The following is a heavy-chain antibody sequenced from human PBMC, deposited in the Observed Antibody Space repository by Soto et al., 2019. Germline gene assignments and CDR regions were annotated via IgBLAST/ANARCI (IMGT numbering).Heavy chain of an antibody. CDR2: ISYDGSNK. J-gene: IGHJ6*02. CDR3: AKEHIVVVTAIRLYYYYGMDV. Sequence: GGSLRLSCAASGFTFSSYGMHWVRQAPGKGLEWVAVISYDGSNKYYADSVKGRFTISRDNSKNTLYLQMNSLRAEDTAVYYCAKEHIVVVTAIRLYYYYGMDVWGQGTTVPVSS. V-gene: IGHV3-30*18. CDR1: GFTFSSYG. D-gene: IGHD2-21*02.